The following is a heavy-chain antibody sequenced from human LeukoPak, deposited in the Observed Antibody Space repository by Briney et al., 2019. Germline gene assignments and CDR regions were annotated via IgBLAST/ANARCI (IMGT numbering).Heavy chain of an antibody. CDR2: ISSSSTYT. D-gene: IGHD3-16*01. CDR3: ARGGGYVDY. V-gene: IGHV3-11*05. Sequence: PGGSLRLSCAASGFTFDDCGMSWIRQAPGTGLEWVSYISSSSTYTNYADSVKGRFTISRDDAKNSLYLQMNSLGAEDTAVYYCARGGGYVDYWGQGALVTVSS. J-gene: IGHJ4*02. CDR1: GFTFDDCG.